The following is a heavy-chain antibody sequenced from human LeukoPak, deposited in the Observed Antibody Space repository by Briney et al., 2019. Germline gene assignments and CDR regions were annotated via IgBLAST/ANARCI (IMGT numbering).Heavy chain of an antibody. CDR1: GYSFTSYW. J-gene: IGHJ4*02. Sequence: GESLKISCKGSGYSFTSYWIGWVRQMPGKGLECMGIIYPRDSETRYSPSFQGQVTISADKSISTAYLQWSSLKASDTAMYYCARLNDFWTGYLKYYFDDWGQGSLVTVSS. D-gene: IGHD3/OR15-3a*01. V-gene: IGHV5-51*01. CDR3: ARLNDFWTGYLKYYFDD. CDR2: IYPRDSET.